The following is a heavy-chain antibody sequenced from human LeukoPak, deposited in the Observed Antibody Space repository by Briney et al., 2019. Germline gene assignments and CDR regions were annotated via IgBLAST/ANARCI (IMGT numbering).Heavy chain of an antibody. J-gene: IGHJ4*02. V-gene: IGHV3-66*01. CDR3: ARAGYDFWSGYYSYFDY. CDR2: IYSGGST. D-gene: IGHD3-3*01. Sequence: GGSLRLSSAASGFTVSSNYMSWVRQAPGKGLQWVSLIYSGGSTYYADSVKGRFTISRDNSKNTLYLQMNSLRAEDTAVYYCARAGYDFWSGYYSYFDYWGQGTLVTVSS. CDR1: GFTVSSNY.